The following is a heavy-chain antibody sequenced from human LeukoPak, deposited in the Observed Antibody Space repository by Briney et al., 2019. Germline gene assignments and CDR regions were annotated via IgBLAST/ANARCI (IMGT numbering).Heavy chain of an antibody. D-gene: IGHD2-2*01. J-gene: IGHJ6*02. V-gene: IGHV3-21*01. Sequence: GGSLRLSCAASGFTFSSYSMNWVRQAPGKGLEWVSSISSSSYIYYADSVKGRFTISRDNAKNSLYLQMNSLRAEDTAVYYCAREGYCSSTSCFFGNYYYYYGMDVWGQGTTVTVSS. CDR1: GFTFSSYS. CDR3: AREGYCSSTSCFFGNYYYYYGMDV. CDR2: ISSSSYI.